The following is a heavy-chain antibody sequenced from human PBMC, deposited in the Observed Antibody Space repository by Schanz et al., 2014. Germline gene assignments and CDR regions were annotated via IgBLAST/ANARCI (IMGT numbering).Heavy chain of an antibody. V-gene: IGHV3-66*01. Sequence: EVQLVESGGGLVQPGGSLRLSCAASGFTFSDYYMSWIRQAPGKGLEWVSLIDYAGSTNYADSVKGRMTVSRDTSKNAHFLQMNNLRAEDTAVYYCASPPISVAGRLADYWGQGILVAVSA. CDR2: IDYAGST. D-gene: IGHD6-19*01. J-gene: IGHJ4*02. CDR1: GFTFSDYY. CDR3: ASPPISVAGRLADY.